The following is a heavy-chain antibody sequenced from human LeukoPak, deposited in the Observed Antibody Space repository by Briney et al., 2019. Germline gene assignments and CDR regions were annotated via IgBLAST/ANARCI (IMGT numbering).Heavy chain of an antibody. J-gene: IGHJ3*02. Sequence: GGSLRLSCAASGFTFSSHGMSWVRQAPGKGLEWVSTISGSGDNTYYADSVKGRFTISRDNSKNTLYLQMNSLRAEDTAVYYCARARATVVTRDAFDIWGQGTMVTVSS. CDR1: GFTFSSHG. V-gene: IGHV3-23*01. CDR3: ARARATVVTRDAFDI. CDR2: ISGSGDNT. D-gene: IGHD4-23*01.